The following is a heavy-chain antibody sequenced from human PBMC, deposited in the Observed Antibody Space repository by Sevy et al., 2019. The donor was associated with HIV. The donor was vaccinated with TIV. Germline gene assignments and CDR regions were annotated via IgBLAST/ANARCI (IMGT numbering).Heavy chain of an antibody. CDR1: GFSFSSYD. J-gene: IGHJ3*02. Sequence: GGSLRLSCAASGFSFSSYDMHWVRQAPGMGLEWVSSISSSSSYIYYADSVKGRFTISRDNAKNSLYLQMNSLRAEDTAVYYCARRETDFWSGTAAFDIWGQGTMVTVSS. CDR3: ARRETDFWSGTAAFDI. D-gene: IGHD3-3*01. V-gene: IGHV3-21*01. CDR2: ISSSSSYI.